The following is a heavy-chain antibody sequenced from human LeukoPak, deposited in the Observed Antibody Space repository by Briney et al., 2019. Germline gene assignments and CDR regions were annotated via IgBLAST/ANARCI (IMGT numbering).Heavy chain of an antibody. J-gene: IGHJ4*02. CDR2: IDCDDDK. V-gene: IGHV2-70*04. Sequence: SGPALVKPTQTLTLTCTFSGFSLSTNEMRVSWIRQPPVKALEWLARIDCDDDKFYSTSLKTRLTISKDTSKNQVVLTMTNMDPVDTATYYCARTSVWSLHFDSWGQGTLVTVSS. D-gene: IGHD2-8*02. CDR1: GFSLSTNEMR. CDR3: ARTSVWSLHFDS.